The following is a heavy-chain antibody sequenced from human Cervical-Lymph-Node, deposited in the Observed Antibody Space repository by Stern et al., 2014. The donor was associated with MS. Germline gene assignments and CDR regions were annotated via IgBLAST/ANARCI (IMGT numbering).Heavy chain of an antibody. CDR3: ASERYTYYDDQRPPGGFGP. D-gene: IGHD5-18*01. J-gene: IGHJ5*02. CDR1: GITFSQSA. CDR2: GGGLHGDT. V-gene: IGHV1-58*03. Sequence: QMQLVQSGPEVKKPGTSVKVSCKASGITFSQSAVQWLRQARGPRLEWIGWGGGLHGDTNYAQSFQERVAITRDMSPSTVYMELRSLRSEDTAVYYCASERYTYYDDQRPPGGFGPWGQGTLVTVSS.